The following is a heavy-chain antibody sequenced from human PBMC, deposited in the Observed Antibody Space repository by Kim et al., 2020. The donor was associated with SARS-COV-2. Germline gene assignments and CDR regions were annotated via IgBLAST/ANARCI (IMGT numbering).Heavy chain of an antibody. Sequence: GGSLRLSCAASGFTFDDYAMHWVRQAPGKGLEWVSLISWDGGSTYYADSVKGRFTISRDNSKNSLYLQMNSLRAEDTALYYCAKDISYGSGFKYYYYYGMDVWGQGTTVTVSS. J-gene: IGHJ6*02. CDR1: GFTFDDYA. V-gene: IGHV3-43D*03. CDR3: AKDISYGSGFKYYYYYGMDV. CDR2: ISWDGGST. D-gene: IGHD3-10*01.